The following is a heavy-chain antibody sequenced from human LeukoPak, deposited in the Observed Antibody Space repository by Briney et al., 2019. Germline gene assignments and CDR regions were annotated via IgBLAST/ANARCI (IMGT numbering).Heavy chain of an antibody. CDR2: IYYSGST. CDR1: GGSISSYY. D-gene: IGHD5-18*01. Sequence: SETLSLTCTVSGGSISSYYWSWIRQPPAKGLEWIGYIYYSGSTNYNPSLKSRVTISVDTSKNQFSLKLSSVTAADTAVYYCARIWGGYSYAYGFDAFDIWGQGTMVTVSS. V-gene: IGHV4-59*08. CDR3: ARIWGGYSYAYGFDAFDI. J-gene: IGHJ3*02.